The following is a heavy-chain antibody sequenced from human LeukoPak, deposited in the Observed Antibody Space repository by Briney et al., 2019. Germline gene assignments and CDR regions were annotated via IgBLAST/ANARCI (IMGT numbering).Heavy chain of an antibody. V-gene: IGHV3-48*01. CDR3: ARDQKPPRPSGYYYMDV. J-gene: IGHJ6*03. D-gene: IGHD3-3*01. CDR1: GFTFSYYA. CDR2: ISSSSSTI. Sequence: GALRISCAASGFTFSYYAMHWVRQAPGKGLEWVSYISSSSSTIFYTDSVKGRFTISRDNAKNSLYLQMNSQRAEDTAVYYCARDQKPPRPSGYYYMDVWGKGTTVTVSS.